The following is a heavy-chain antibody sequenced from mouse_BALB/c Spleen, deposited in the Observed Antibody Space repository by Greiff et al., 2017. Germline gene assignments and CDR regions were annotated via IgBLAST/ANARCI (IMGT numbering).Heavy chain of an antibody. Sequence: EVQLVESGGGLVKPGGSLKLSCAASGFTFSSYAMYWVRQSPEKRLEWVAEISSGGSYTYYPDTVTGRFTISRDNAKNTLYLEMSSMRSEDTAMYYCARKRNYGAFDYWGQGTTLTVSS. V-gene: IGHV5-9-4*01. CDR1: GFTFSSYA. CDR3: ARKRNYGAFDY. D-gene: IGHD1-1*02. J-gene: IGHJ2*01. CDR2: ISSGGSYT.